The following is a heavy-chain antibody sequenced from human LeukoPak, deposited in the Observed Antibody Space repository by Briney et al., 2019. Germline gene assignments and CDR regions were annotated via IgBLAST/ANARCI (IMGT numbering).Heavy chain of an antibody. Sequence: GGSLRLSCAASGFTFDSYAMTWVRQAPGKGLEWVSTLTASGAGTYFADSVKGRFTISRDNSKNTLYLQMNSLRAEDTAVYYCANNGGVAVAGSFDKWGQGTLVTVSS. CDR1: GFTFDSYA. CDR2: LTASGAGT. J-gene: IGHJ4*02. D-gene: IGHD6-19*01. CDR3: ANNGGVAVAGSFDK. V-gene: IGHV3-23*01.